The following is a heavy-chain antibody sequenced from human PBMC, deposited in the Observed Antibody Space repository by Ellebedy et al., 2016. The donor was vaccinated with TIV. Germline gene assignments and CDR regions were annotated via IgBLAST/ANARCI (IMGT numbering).Heavy chain of an antibody. CDR2: INHSGST. CDR3: ATSSGWVRSGYY. D-gene: IGHD6-19*01. Sequence: SETLSLTCAVYGGSFSGYYWSWIRQPPGKGLEWIGEINHSGSTNYNPSLKSRVTISVDTSKNQFSLKLSSVTAADTAVYYCATSSGWVRSGYYWGQGTLVTVSS. CDR1: GGSFSGYY. J-gene: IGHJ4*02. V-gene: IGHV4-34*01.